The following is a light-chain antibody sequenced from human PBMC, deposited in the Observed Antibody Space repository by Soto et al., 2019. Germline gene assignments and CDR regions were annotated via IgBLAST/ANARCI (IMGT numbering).Light chain of an antibody. Sequence: DIQVTQAASSLSASGGDTVPLPFRASQSGAGFLNWYQQKPGGATHLLIYAASTLQSGVPSRFSGSGSGTDFKLTISSLQPEDVATYYCQQSYTSSWTFGPGTKVDIK. V-gene: IGKV1-39*01. CDR2: AAS. J-gene: IGKJ1*01. CDR1: QSGAGF. CDR3: QQSYTSSWT.